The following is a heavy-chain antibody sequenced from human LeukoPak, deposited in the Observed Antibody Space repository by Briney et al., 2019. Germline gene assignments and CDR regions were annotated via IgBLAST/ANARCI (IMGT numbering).Heavy chain of an antibody. CDR1: GGTFSSYA. CDR2: IIPILGIA. CDR3: AEGSWFDP. J-gene: IGHJ5*02. V-gene: IGHV1-69*04. D-gene: IGHD3-10*01. Sequence: GASVKVSCKAAGGTFSSYAISWVRQAPGQGLEWMGRIIPILGIANYAQKFQGRVTITADKSTSTAYMELSSLRSEDTAVYYCAEGSWFDPWGQGTLVTVSS.